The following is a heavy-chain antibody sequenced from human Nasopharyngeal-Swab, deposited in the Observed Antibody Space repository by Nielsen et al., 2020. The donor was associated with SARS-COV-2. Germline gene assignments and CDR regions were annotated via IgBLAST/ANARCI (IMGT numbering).Heavy chain of an antibody. V-gene: IGHV4-4*02. J-gene: IGHJ4*02. D-gene: IGHD3-10*01. CDR3: ARAVRLYYYGSGSFHD. CDR2: INHHGNT. CDR1: GGSFISNYW. Sequence: SETLSLTCAVSGGSFISNYWWTWVRQPPGKGLEWFAVINHHGNTNYNPSLKSRVTISVDQSKNHFSLTLDSVTGADMAVYYCARAVRLYYYGSGSFHDWGQGALVTVSS.